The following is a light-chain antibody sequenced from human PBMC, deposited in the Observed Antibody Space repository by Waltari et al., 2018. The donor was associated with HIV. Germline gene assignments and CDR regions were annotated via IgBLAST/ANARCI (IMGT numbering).Light chain of an antibody. Sequence: QSALTQPPSVSGSPGQSVTISCTGTTSDVGYYNYVSWYQQYPGKAPNLIIFDVNQRPSGVPERFSGSKSGNTASLTISGLQTADEADYFCCAYAAGHVSYVFGNGTAVAVL. J-gene: IGLJ1*01. V-gene: IGLV2-11*01. CDR2: DVN. CDR3: CAYAAGHVSYV. CDR1: TSDVGYYNY.